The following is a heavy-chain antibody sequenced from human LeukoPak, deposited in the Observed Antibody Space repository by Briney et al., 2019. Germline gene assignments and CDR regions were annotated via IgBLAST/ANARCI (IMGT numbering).Heavy chain of an antibody. Sequence: GGSLRLSCAASGFTFSSYAMSWVRQAPGKGLEWVSGISGSGSSTYYADSVKGRFTISRDNSKNTLNLQMNSLRGEDTAVYYCGKVRTARWFGELDYWGQGTLVTVSS. CDR1: GFTFSSYA. CDR3: GKVRTARWFGELDY. D-gene: IGHD3-10*01. V-gene: IGHV3-23*01. CDR2: ISGSGSST. J-gene: IGHJ4*02.